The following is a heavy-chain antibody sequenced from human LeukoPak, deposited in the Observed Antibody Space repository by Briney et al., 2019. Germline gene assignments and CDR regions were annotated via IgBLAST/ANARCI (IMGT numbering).Heavy chain of an antibody. V-gene: IGHV1-2*02. D-gene: IGHD6-13*01. CDR2: INPNSGAT. CDR1: GYTFTGYY. Sequence: ASVKVSCKASGYTFTGYYLNWVRQAPGQGLEWMGWINPNSGATNYAQKFQGRVTMTRDTSISTAYVDLSSLRSDDTAIYYCASAQSYSSSWKGAPLDYWGQGTQVTVSS. J-gene: IGHJ4*02. CDR3: ASAQSYSSSWKGAPLDY.